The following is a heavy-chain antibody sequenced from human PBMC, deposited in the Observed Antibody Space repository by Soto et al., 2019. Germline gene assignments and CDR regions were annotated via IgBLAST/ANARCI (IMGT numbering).Heavy chain of an antibody. Sequence: EVQLVESGGGLVQPGGSLRLSCAASGFTVSSHYMSWVRQAPGKGLEWVSVIYSGGSTYYADSVKGRFTISRDNSKNTLYLEMNSLRAEDTAVYYCAREVTTVTLGSAFDIWGQGTMVTVSS. CDR1: GFTVSSHY. V-gene: IGHV3-66*01. D-gene: IGHD4-17*01. CDR3: AREVTTVTLGSAFDI. J-gene: IGHJ3*02. CDR2: IYSGGST.